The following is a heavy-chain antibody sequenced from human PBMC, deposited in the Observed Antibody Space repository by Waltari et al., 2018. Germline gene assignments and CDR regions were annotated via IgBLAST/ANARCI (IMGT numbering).Heavy chain of an antibody. Sequence: QLQLQESGPGLVKPSETLSLTCTVSGGSISSSSYYWGWIRQPPGKGPEWIGSIYYSGSTYYNPSLKSRVTISVDTSKNQFSLKLSSVTAADTAVYYCARDFRGRIIAARLGAFDIWGQGTMVTVSS. CDR2: IYYSGST. D-gene: IGHD6-6*01. V-gene: IGHV4-39*07. CDR1: GGSISSSSYY. CDR3: ARDFRGRIIAARLGAFDI. J-gene: IGHJ3*02.